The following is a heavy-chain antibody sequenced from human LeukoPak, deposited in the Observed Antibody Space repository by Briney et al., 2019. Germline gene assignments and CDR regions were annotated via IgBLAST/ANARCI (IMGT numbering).Heavy chain of an antibody. Sequence: ASETLSLTCTVSGLSISNYYWSWIRQSPGKGLEWIGYIAYSGTTNYNPSLESRVTISVDTSKNQFSLTLYSVTAADTAVYYCARRDFSGWNYFDYWGQGTLVTVSS. J-gene: IGHJ4*02. D-gene: IGHD6-19*01. CDR3: ARRDFSGWNYFDY. CDR1: GLSISNYY. V-gene: IGHV4-59*01. CDR2: IAYSGTT.